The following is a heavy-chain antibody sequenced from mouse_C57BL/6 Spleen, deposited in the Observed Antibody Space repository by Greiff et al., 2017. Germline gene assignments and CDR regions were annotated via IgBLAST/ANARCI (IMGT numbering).Heavy chain of an antibody. CDR2: ISYDGSN. CDR3: ASSGYGYDGGDY. J-gene: IGHJ2*01. Sequence: VQLQQSGPGLVKPSQSLSLTCSVTGYSITSGYYWNWIRQFPGNKLEWMGYISYDGSNNYNPSLKNRISITRDTSKNQFFLKLNSVTTEDTATYYCASSGYGYDGGDYWGQGTTLTVSS. V-gene: IGHV3-6*01. D-gene: IGHD2-2*01. CDR1: GYSITSGYY.